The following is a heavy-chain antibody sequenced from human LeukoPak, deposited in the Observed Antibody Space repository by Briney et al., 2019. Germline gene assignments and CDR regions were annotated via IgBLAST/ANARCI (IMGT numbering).Heavy chain of an antibody. V-gene: IGHV4-34*01. Sequence: SETLSPTCAVYGWSFNDYYWNWIRQPPGKGLEWIGEINARGDTNYNPSLKSRVTISVDTSKKQFSLRLTSMIAADTALYYCARGQAPAARGYNWFDPWGQGTLVTVSS. CDR3: ARGQAPAARGYNWFDP. J-gene: IGHJ5*02. CDR2: INARGDT. CDR1: GWSFNDYY. D-gene: IGHD2-2*01.